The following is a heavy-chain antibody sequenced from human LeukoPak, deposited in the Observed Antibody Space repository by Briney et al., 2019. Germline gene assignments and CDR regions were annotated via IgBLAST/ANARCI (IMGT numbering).Heavy chain of an antibody. CDR1: GFTFSSYA. D-gene: IGHD3-9*01. CDR3: ARGRYYDILTGFPVWFSDPYYMDV. V-gene: IGHV3-64*01. J-gene: IGHJ6*03. Sequence: GGSLRLSCAASGFTFSSYAMHWVRQAPGKGLEYVSAISSNGGSTYYTNSVKGRFTISRDNSKNTLYLQMGSLRAEDMAVYYCARGRYYDILTGFPVWFSDPYYMDVWGKGTTVTVSS. CDR2: ISSNGGST.